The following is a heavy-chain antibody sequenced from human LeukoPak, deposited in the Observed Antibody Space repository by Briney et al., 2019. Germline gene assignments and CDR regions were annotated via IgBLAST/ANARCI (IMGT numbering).Heavy chain of an antibody. D-gene: IGHD3-10*01. J-gene: IGHJ6*04. V-gene: IGHV3-11*06. CDR2: ISSSSSYT. Sequence: GGSVRLSCAASGFTLSDYYVSWIRKAPGKGLEWVSYISSSSSYTNYAVSVKGGFTISRDNAKNSLYLQMNSLRAEDTAVYYCARDLGSGSYSFYYYYGMDVWGKGTTVTVSS. CDR1: GFTLSDYY. CDR3: ARDLGSGSYSFYYYYGMDV.